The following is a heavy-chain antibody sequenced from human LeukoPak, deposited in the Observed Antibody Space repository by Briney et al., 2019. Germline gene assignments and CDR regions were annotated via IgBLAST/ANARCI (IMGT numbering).Heavy chain of an antibody. D-gene: IGHD6-19*01. CDR3: ARGPRDTSGWWGWFDT. V-gene: IGHV4-34*01. Sequence: SETLSLTCAVYGGSFSGYYWSWIRQPPGKGLEWIGEINHSGTTNYNSSLKTRVTLSVDPSKNQFSLKLTSLTAADTSVYYCARGPRDTSGWWGWFDTWGQGNLVSVSS. J-gene: IGHJ5*02. CDR1: GGSFSGYY. CDR2: INHSGTT.